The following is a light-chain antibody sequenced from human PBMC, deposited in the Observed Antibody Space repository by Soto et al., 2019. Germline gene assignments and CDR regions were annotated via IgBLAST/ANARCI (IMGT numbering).Light chain of an antibody. J-gene: IGLJ2*01. CDR2: EVT. Sequence: QSVLTQPPSASGSPGQSVTISCTGTSSDVGGHDYVSWYQQHPGKAPKLMIYEVTGRPSGVPDRFSGSKSGNTASLTVSGLQSEDEADYYCSSYAGSNTVIFGGGTKVTVL. CDR1: SSDVGGHDY. CDR3: SSYAGSNTVI. V-gene: IGLV2-8*01.